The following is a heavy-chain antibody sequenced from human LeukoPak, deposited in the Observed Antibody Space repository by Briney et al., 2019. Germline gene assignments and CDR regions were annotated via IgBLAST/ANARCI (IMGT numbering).Heavy chain of an antibody. CDR3: ARAARRGSGSYYVGDAFDI. V-gene: IGHV3-64*01. CDR1: GFTFSSYA. Sequence: PGGSLRLSCAASGFTFSSYAMHWVRQAPGKGLEYVSAISSNGGSTYYANSVKGRFTISRDNSKNTLYLQMGSLRAEDMAVYYCARAARRGSGSYYVGDAFDISGQGTMVTVSS. D-gene: IGHD1-26*01. J-gene: IGHJ3*02. CDR2: ISSNGGST.